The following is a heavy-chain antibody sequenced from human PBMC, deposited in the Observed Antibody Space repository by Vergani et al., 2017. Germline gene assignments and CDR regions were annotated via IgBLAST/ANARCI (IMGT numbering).Heavy chain of an antibody. D-gene: IGHD3-10*01. Sequence: QVQLQQWGAGLLKPSETLSLTCAVYGGSFSGYYWSWIRQPPGKGLEWIGEINHSGSTNYNPSLKSRVTISGDTSKNQFSLKLSSVTAADTAVYYCARTRRLYYYGSGSYYGVWGQGTLVTVSS. CDR2: INHSGST. V-gene: IGHV4-34*01. CDR1: GGSFSGYY. CDR3: ARTRRLYYYGSGSYYGV. J-gene: IGHJ4*02.